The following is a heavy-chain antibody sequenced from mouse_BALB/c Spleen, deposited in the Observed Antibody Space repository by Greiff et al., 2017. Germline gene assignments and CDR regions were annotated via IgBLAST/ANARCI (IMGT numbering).Heavy chain of an antibody. Sequence: EVKLQESGGDLVKPGGSLKLSCAASGFTFSSYGMSWVRQTPDKRLEWVATISSGGSYTYYPDSVTGRFTISRDNAKNTLYLQMSSLKSEDTAMYYCARQEGYYDYDPYAMDYWGQGTSVTVSS. CDR2: ISSGGSYT. CDR1: GFTFSSYG. D-gene: IGHD2-4*01. CDR3: ARQEGYYDYDPYAMDY. J-gene: IGHJ4*01. V-gene: IGHV5-6*01.